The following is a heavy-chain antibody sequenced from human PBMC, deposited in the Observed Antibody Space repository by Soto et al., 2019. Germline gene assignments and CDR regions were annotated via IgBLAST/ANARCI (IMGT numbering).Heavy chain of an antibody. Sequence: PGGSLRLSCAASGFTFSSYGMHWVRQAPGKGLEWVAVISYDGSNKYYADSVKGRFTISRDNSKNTLYLQMNSLRAEDTAVYYCAKSGSGTIDYWGQGNLVTLSS. J-gene: IGHJ4*02. CDR1: GFTFSSYG. CDR3: AKSGSGTIDY. V-gene: IGHV3-30*18. D-gene: IGHD1-7*01. CDR2: ISYDGSNK.